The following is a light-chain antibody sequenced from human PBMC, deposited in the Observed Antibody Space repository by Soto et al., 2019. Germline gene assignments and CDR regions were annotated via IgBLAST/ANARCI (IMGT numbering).Light chain of an antibody. CDR2: KAS. CDR3: QQYHSLYS. Sequence: DIQMTQSPSTLSASVGDRVTITCRASQSISSWLAWYQQKPGKAPKLLIYKASSLESGVPSRFSGSGSGTEFTLTVSSLQPDDCATYYCQQYHSLYSYGQGTKLAIK. V-gene: IGKV1-5*03. CDR1: QSISSW. J-gene: IGKJ2*01.